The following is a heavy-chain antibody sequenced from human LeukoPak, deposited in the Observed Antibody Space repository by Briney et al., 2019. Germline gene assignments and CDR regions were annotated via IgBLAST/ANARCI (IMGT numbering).Heavy chain of an antibody. V-gene: IGHV3-30*02. CDR1: GFTFSSYG. CDR2: IRYDGSNK. Sequence: GGSLRLSCAASGFTFSSYGMHWVRQAPGKGLEWVAFIRYDGSNKYYADSVKGRFTISRDNSKNTLYLQMNSLRAEDTAVYYCAKEWGYNPPPHYYYMDVWGKGTTVTVSS. D-gene: IGHD1-1*01. CDR3: AKEWGYNPPPHYYYMDV. J-gene: IGHJ6*03.